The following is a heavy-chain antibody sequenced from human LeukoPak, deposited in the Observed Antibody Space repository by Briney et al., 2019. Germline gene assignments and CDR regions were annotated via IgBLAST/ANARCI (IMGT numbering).Heavy chain of an antibody. CDR1: GFISDDYG. CDR2: INWNAGST. J-gene: IGHJ3*02. CDR3: ARDRLVNPDAFDI. V-gene: IGHV3-20*04. Sequence: GGSLRLSCAASGFISDDYGMSWVRQAPGKGLEWVSGINWNAGSTGYADSVKGRFTISRDNSKNSLYLQMNSLRAEDTAVYYCARDRLVNPDAFDIWGQGTMVTVSS. D-gene: IGHD3-22*01.